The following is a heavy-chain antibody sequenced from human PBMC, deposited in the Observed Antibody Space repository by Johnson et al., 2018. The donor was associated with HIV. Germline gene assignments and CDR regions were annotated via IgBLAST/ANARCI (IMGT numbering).Heavy chain of an antibody. V-gene: IGHV3-23*04. CDR3: AREGVGAGAFDI. J-gene: IGHJ3*02. D-gene: IGHD1-26*01. Sequence: VQLVESGGGLVQPGGSLRLSCAASGFTFSSFAMSWVRQAPGKGLEWVSGISSIGGSTYYADSVKGRFTISRDNSKNTLYLQMNSLRAGDTAVYYCAREGVGAGAFDIWGQGTMVTVSS. CDR2: ISSIGGST. CDR1: GFTFSSFA.